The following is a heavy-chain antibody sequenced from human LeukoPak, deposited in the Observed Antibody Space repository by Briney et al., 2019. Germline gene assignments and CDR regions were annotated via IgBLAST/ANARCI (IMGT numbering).Heavy chain of an antibody. CDR3: AKPRRTIFGVVTNYFDY. D-gene: IGHD3-3*01. V-gene: IGHV3-23*01. Sequence: GGSLRLSCAASGFTFSSYAMNWVRQAPGKGLEWVSTISGGGGSTYYTDSVKGRFTISRDNSKNTLYLQMNSLRAEDTAVYYCAKPRRTIFGVVTNYFDYWGQGTLVTVSS. CDR2: ISGGGGST. J-gene: IGHJ4*02. CDR1: GFTFSSYA.